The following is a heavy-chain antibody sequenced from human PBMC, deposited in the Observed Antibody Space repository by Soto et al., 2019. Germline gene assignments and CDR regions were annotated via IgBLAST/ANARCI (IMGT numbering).Heavy chain of an antibody. J-gene: IGHJ5*02. D-gene: IGHD6-19*01. CDR1: GGSISSSSYY. Sequence: ETLSLPCTVSGGSISSSSYYWGWIRQPPGKGLEWIGSIYYSGSTYYNPSLKSRVTISVDTSKNQFSLKLSSVTAADTAVYYRARTRAVWFDPWGQGTLVTVSS. V-gene: IGHV4-39*01. CDR3: ARTRAVWFDP. CDR2: IYYSGST.